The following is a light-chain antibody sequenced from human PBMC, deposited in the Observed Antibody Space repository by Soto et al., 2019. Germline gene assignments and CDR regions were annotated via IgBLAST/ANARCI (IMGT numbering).Light chain of an antibody. CDR2: QVT. CDR1: FSDIAVFNY. J-gene: IGLJ1*01. Sequence: QSALAQPSSVSGSPGQSITISCTGSFSDIAVFNYVSWYQQYPGRAPKLLIYQVTSRASGVSHRFSGSKSGNTASLTISGLQPEDEAEYYCNSYSSTNFYVFGTGTQVT. V-gene: IGLV2-14*01. CDR3: NSYSSTNFYV.